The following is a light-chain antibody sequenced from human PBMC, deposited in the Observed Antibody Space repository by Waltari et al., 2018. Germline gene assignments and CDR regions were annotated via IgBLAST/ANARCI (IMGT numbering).Light chain of an antibody. CDR1: QGVNNK. CDR3: QQYSDWPLT. Sequence: EIVMTQSPATLSVSPGERVTLSCRASQGVNNKLAWYQQKPGQAPRLLIYDASTRATGIPTSFSGSGSGTEFTITISSLQSEDFAVYYCQQYSDWPLTFGGGTKVEIK. V-gene: IGKV3-15*01. J-gene: IGKJ4*01. CDR2: DAS.